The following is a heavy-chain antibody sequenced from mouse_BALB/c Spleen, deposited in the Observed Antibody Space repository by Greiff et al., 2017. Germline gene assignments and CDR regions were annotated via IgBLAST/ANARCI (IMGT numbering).Heavy chain of an antibody. D-gene: IGHD1-1*01. CDR1: GFTFSSYA. Sequence: EVQRVESGGGLVKPGGSLKLSCAASGFTFSSYAMSWVRQSPEKRLEWVAEISSGGSYTYYPDTVTGRFTISRDNAKNTLYLEMSSLRSEDTAMYYCARGEDYYGSKEAWFAYWGQGTLVTVSA. J-gene: IGHJ3*01. CDR3: ARGEDYYGSKEAWFAY. V-gene: IGHV5-9-4*01. CDR2: ISSGGSYT.